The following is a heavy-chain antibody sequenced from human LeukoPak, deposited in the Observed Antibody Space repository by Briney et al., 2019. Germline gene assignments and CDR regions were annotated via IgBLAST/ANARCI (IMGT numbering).Heavy chain of an antibody. V-gene: IGHV1-2*02. CDR2: INPNSGGT. J-gene: IGHJ4*02. Sequence: GASVKVSCKASGYTFTGYYMHWVRQAPGQGLEWMGWINPNSGGTNYAQKFQGRVTMTRDTSISTAYMELSRLRSDDTAVYYCAKDQSSFGSYPLYYFDYWGQGTLVTVSS. CDR3: AKDQSSFGSYPLYYFDY. CDR1: GYTFTGYY. D-gene: IGHD1-26*01.